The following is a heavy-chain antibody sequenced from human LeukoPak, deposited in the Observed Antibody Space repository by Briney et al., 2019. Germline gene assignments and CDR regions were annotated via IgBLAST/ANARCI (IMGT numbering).Heavy chain of an antibody. J-gene: IGHJ4*02. V-gene: IGHV4-39*01. CDR1: GGSITSSSYY. Sequence: SETLSLTCTVSGGSITSSSYYWVWIRQPPGKELEWIGSIFHSGSTYYNASLKSRVTISVDTSRNQFSLKLSSVTAADTAVYYCARRRDGYNEDFFDYWGQGTLVTVSS. CDR3: ARRRDGYNEDFFDY. D-gene: IGHD5-24*01. CDR2: IFHSGST.